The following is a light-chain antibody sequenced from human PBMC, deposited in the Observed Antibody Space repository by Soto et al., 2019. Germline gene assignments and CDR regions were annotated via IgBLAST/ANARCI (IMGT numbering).Light chain of an antibody. CDR3: QQYNNWPPLT. Sequence: EIVMTQSPATLSVSPGERATLSCRASQSVSGNLAGSQQRPGQAPRLLIYGASTRATGLPARFRGSGSGTDFSLTISTLQPADFAVYYGQQYNNWPPLTFGGGTKVEIK. CDR2: GAS. J-gene: IGKJ4*01. V-gene: IGKV3-15*01. CDR1: QSVSGN.